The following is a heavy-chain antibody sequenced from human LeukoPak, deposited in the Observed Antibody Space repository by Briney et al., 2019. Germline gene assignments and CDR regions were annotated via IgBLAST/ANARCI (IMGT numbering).Heavy chain of an antibody. Sequence: SGPTLVKPTQTLTLTCTFSGFSLSTSGVGVGWIRQPPGKALEWLALIYWDDDKRYSPSLKSRLTITKDTFKNQVVLTMTNMDPVDTATYYRAHRLAGYYDSSGSFDYWGQGTLVTVSS. D-gene: IGHD3-22*01. J-gene: IGHJ4*02. CDR3: AHRLAGYYDSSGSFDY. CDR2: IYWDDDK. V-gene: IGHV2-5*02. CDR1: GFSLSTSGVG.